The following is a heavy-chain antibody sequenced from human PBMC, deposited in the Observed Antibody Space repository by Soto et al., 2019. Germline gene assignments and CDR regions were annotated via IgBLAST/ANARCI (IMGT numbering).Heavy chain of an antibody. J-gene: IGHJ6*02. Sequence: SQTLSLPCVISGDSVSSNSAGWHWLRQSPSRGLAWLGRPSYKYKWNNDYALYAKSRITINPDTSKHQFSLHLYSVTPEDTALYYCTGITWFRGMDGWGQGTPVTVSS. D-gene: IGHD3-10*01. CDR3: TGITWFRGMDG. V-gene: IGHV6-1*01. CDR1: GDSVSSNSAG. CDR2: PSYKYKWNN.